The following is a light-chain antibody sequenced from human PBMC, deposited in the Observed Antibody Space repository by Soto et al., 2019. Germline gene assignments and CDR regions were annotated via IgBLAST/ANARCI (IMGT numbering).Light chain of an antibody. J-gene: IGLJ2*01. CDR1: RSDVGAYNY. CDR3: SSYGGSNNLV. Sequence: QSALTQPASVSGSPGQSIAISCTGTRSDVGAYNYVSWYQQHPGKAPKLMIYEVSKRPSGVPDRFSGSKSGNTASLTVSGLQAEDEADYYCSSYGGSNNLVFGGGTKLTVL. CDR2: EVS. V-gene: IGLV2-8*01.